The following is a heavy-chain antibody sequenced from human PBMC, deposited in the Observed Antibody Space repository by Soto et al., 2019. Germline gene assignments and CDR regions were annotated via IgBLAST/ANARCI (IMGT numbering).Heavy chain of an antibody. CDR3: ARAGYDRDGGGYYYFDY. CDR2: IYYSGST. V-gene: IGHV4-31*03. CDR1: GGSIGSGSYY. Sequence: QVQLQESGPGLVKPSQTLSLTCTVSGGSIGSGSYYWSWIRQHPGKGLEWIGYIYYSGSTYYNPSLQRRVPISIDTSPNQSSLKLSSVPAADTAVYYCARAGYDRDGGGYYYFDYWGQGTLVTVSS. D-gene: IGHD3-22*01. J-gene: IGHJ4*02.